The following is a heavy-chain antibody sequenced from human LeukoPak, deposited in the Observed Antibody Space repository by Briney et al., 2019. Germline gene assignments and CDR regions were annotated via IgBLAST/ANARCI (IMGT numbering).Heavy chain of an antibody. CDR1: GYTFTSCG. J-gene: IGHJ4*02. D-gene: IGHD3-10*01. CDR3: ASTMVRGVIMDGSFDY. CDR2: ISAYNGNT. V-gene: IGHV1-18*01. Sequence: ASVKVSCKASGYTFTSCGISWVRQAPGQGLEWMGWISAYNGNTNYAQKLQGRVTMTTDTSTSTAYMELRSLRSDDTAVYYCASTMVRGVIMDGSFDYWGQGTLVTVSS.